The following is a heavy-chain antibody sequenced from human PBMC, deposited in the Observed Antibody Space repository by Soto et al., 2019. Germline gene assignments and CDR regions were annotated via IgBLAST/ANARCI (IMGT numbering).Heavy chain of an antibody. Sequence: QVQLVESGGGVVQPGRSLRLSCAASGFTFSSYGMHWVRQAPGKGLEWVAVISYDGSNKYYADSVKGRFTISRDNSKNTLYLQMNSLRAEDTAVYYCATNGYCYGLFDYWGQGTLVTVSS. CDR1: GFTFSSYG. J-gene: IGHJ4*02. CDR2: ISYDGSNK. CDR3: ATNGYCYGLFDY. V-gene: IGHV3-30*03. D-gene: IGHD5-18*01.